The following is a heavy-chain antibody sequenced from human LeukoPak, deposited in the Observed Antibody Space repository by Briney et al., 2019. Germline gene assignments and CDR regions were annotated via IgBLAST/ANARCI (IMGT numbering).Heavy chain of an antibody. D-gene: IGHD3-3*01. J-gene: IGHJ4*02. CDR1: GYTFTSYG. CDR2: ISAYNGNT. CDR3: ARDLVGNTYYDFWSGYYTGWALDY. Sequence: ASVKVSCKASGYTFTSYGISWVRQAPGQGLEWMGWISAYNGNTNYAQKLQGRVTMTTDTSTSTAYMELRSLRSDDTAVYYCARDLVGNTYYDFWSGYYTGWALDYWGQGTLVTVSS. V-gene: IGHV1-18*01.